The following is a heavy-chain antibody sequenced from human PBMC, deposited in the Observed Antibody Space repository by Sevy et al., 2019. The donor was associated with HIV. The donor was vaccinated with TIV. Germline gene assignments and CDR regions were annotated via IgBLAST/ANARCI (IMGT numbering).Heavy chain of an antibody. CDR1: GFTFSNAW. V-gene: IGHV3-15*07. Sequence: GGSLRLSCAASGFTFSNAWMNWVRQAPGKGLEWVGRIKSKTDGGTTDYAAPVKGSVTITRNDTKNTLYLQMNSLNTEDTAGYYSTTDGGGNNYAYSFDYWGQGTLVTVSS. J-gene: IGHJ4*02. CDR2: IKSKTDGGTT. CDR3: TTDGGGNNYAYSFDY. D-gene: IGHD3-16*01.